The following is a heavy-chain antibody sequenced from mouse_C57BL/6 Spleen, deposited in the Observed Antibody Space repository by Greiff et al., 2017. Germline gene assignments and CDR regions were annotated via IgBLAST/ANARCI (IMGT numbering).Heavy chain of an antibody. D-gene: IGHD2-1*01. CDR1: GYTFTSYW. Sequence: QVQLQQPGAELVRPGSSVKLSCKASGYTFTSYWMDWVKQRPGQGLEWIGNIYPSDSETHYNQKFKDKATLTVDKSSSTAYMQLSSLTSEDSAVXYCARTYGNYDYFDYWGQGTTLTVSS. J-gene: IGHJ2*01. CDR2: IYPSDSET. V-gene: IGHV1-61*01. CDR3: ARTYGNYDYFDY.